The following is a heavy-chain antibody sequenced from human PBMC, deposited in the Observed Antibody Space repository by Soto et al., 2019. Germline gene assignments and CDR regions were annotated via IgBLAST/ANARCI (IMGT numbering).Heavy chain of an antibody. V-gene: IGHV3-23*01. J-gene: IGHJ3*02. CDR1: GFICSSYD. CDR2: ILVGGST. CDR3: SMATATGGGDLEI. D-gene: IGHD2-8*02. Sequence: PGGYLRLSCAASGFICSSYDMSWVRQAPGKGLEWVSTILVGGSTHYEDSVKGRFTISRDTSKNTVYLQMNSLTAGDTAVYYCSMATATGGGDLEICAQGTRVTVSS.